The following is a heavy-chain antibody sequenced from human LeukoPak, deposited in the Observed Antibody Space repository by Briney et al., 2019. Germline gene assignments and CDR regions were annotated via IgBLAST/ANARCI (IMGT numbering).Heavy chain of an antibody. V-gene: IGHV3-48*01. J-gene: IGHJ4*02. CDR3: ARDVTGTVDY. Sequence: GGSLRLSCAASGFTFSSYSMNWVRQAPRKGLEWVSYISSSSTIYYADSVKGRFTISRDNAKNSLYLQMNSLRAEDTAVYYCARDVTGTVDYWGQGTLVTVSS. CDR2: ISSSSTI. D-gene: IGHD1-20*01. CDR1: GFTFSSYS.